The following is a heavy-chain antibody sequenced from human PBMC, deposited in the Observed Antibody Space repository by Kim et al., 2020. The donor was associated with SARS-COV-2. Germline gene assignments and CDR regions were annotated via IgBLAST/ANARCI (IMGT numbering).Heavy chain of an antibody. CDR1: GFSVSSSF. CDR2: VYPDGNI. CDR3: ARHGIQVVDKYYFDY. Sequence: GGSLRLSCAASGFSVSSSFMSWVRQAPGKGLEWVSIVYPDGNIYYADSVKGRFTFSRDNSRNTLYLQMNNLRAEDTALYYCARHGIQVVDKYYFDYWGQGTLVTVSS. D-gene: IGHD2-8*01. V-gene: IGHV3-53*01. J-gene: IGHJ4*02.